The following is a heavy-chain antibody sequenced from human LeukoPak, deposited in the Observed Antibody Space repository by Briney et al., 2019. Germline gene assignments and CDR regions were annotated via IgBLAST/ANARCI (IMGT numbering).Heavy chain of an antibody. J-gene: IGHJ4*02. CDR2: ISGSGGST. CDR3: ARTGGIRAVPGPYYFDH. CDR1: GFTFSSYA. D-gene: IGHD6-19*01. Sequence: GGSLRLSCAASGFTFSSYAMSWVRQAPGKGLEWVSAISGSGGSTYYADSVKGRFTISRDNSKNSLYLQMNSLTAEDTAVYYCARTGGIRAVPGPYYFDHWGQGTLVTVSS. V-gene: IGHV3-23*01.